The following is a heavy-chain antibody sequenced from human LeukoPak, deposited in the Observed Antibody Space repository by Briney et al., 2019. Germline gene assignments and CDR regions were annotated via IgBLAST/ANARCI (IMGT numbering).Heavy chain of an antibody. J-gene: IGHJ4*02. V-gene: IGHV1-2*02. D-gene: IGHD1-26*01. CDR2: INPNSGGT. Sequence: ASVKVSCKASGYTFTGYYMHWVRQAPGQGLEWMGWINPNSGGTNYAQKFQGRVTMTRDTSISTAYMELSRLRSDDTAVYYCARVDALVGATTDYWGQGTLVTVSS. CDR3: ARVDALVGATTDY. CDR1: GYTFTGYY.